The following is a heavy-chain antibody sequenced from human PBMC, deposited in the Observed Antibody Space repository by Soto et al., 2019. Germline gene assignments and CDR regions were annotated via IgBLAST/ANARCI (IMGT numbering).Heavy chain of an antibody. J-gene: IGHJ5*02. D-gene: IGHD6-13*01. CDR3: ARKIAAAGTWLNWFDP. CDR1: GGSISSSNW. V-gene: IGHV4-4*02. Sequence: SETLSLTCAVSGGSISSSNWWSCVRQPPGKGLEWIGEIYHSGSTNYNPSLKSRVTISVDKSKNQFSLKLSSVTAADTAVYYCARKIAAAGTWLNWFDPWGQGTLVTVSS. CDR2: IYHSGST.